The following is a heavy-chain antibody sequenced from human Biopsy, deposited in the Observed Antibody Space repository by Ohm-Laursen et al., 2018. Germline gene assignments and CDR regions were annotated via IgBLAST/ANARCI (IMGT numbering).Heavy chain of an antibody. V-gene: IGHV3-21*01. CDR2: ITSGSSYI. Sequence: LRLSCSASGFPFTGFSMEWVRQAPGKGLEWVASITSGSSYIYYADSVKGRFTISRDNPKNSLYLQMNNLRAEDTAVFYCAKDLRNNNWGVENWGQGTLVTVSS. D-gene: IGHD7-27*01. CDR1: GFPFTGFS. CDR3: AKDLRNNNWGVEN. J-gene: IGHJ4*02.